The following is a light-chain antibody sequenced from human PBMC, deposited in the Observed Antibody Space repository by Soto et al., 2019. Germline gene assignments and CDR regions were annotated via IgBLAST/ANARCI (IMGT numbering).Light chain of an antibody. CDR3: QQYYHSPRT. V-gene: IGKV3-20*01. CDR1: QRVSSRY. Sequence: EIVLTQSPGTLSLSPGERATISCRASQRVSSRYFAWFQQRPGQVPRLLIFGSSSRAPGIPDRFSGSGSGTDFTLTICRLEPEDFGVYYCQQYYHSPRTFGQGTKVEIK. CDR2: GSS. J-gene: IGKJ1*01.